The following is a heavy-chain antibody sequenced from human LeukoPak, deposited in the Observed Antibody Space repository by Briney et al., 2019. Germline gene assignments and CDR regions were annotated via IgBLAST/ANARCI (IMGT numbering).Heavy chain of an antibody. CDR2: ISAYNGNT. Sequence: ASVKVSCKASGYTFTSYGISWVRQAPGQGLKWMGWISAYNGNTNYAQKLQGRVTMTTDTSTSTAYMELRSLRSDDTAVYYCARGSATVVMRGGFDYWGQGTLVTVSS. CDR3: ARGSATVVMRGGFDY. J-gene: IGHJ4*02. D-gene: IGHD4-23*01. V-gene: IGHV1-18*01. CDR1: GYTFTSYG.